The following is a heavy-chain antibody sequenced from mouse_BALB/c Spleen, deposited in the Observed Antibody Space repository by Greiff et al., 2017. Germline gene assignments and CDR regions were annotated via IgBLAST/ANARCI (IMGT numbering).Heavy chain of an antibody. CDR1: GYSFTSYYV. D-gene: IGHD1-1*01. V-gene: IGHV3-2*02. J-gene: IGHJ2*01. CDR2: ISYSGST. Sequence: VQLKESGPGLVKPSQSLSLTCTATGYSFTSYYVWYWIRPPPGSLRELMGFISYSGSTNYNPTLKSRISITRDTSKNQYFLQLNTVTTEETATYYYARGYYGSSPYYFDYWGQGTTLTVSS. CDR3: ARGYYGSSPYYFDY.